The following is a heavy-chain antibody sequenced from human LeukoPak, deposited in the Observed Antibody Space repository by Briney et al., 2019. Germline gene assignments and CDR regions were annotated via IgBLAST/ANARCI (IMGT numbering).Heavy chain of an antibody. Sequence: GGSLRLSCAASGFTFSSYAMSWVRQAPGRGLEWVGRIKSKTDGGTTDYAAPVKGRFTISRDDSKNTLYLQMNSLKTEDTAVYYCTTRGTQYCSSTNCYSRFDYWGQGTLVTVSS. CDR2: IKSKTDGGTT. CDR3: TTRGTQYCSSTNCYSRFDY. D-gene: IGHD2-2*01. J-gene: IGHJ4*02. CDR1: GFTFSSYA. V-gene: IGHV3-15*01.